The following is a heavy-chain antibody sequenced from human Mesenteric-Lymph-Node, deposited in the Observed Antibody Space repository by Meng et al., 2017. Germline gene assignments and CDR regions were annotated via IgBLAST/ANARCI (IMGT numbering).Heavy chain of an antibody. CDR3: ARGQKGYFDL. V-gene: IGHV4-30-4*01. J-gene: IGHJ2*01. CDR1: GGSISSGDYY. CDR2: IYNSGST. Sequence: QVQLQESGPGLVKPSQTLSLTCSVSGGSISSGDYYWSGIRQPPGKGLEWSGHIYNSGSTYYNPSLKSRITISVDTSKNQFSLKLSSVTAADTAVYYCARGQKGYFDLWGRGTLVTVSS.